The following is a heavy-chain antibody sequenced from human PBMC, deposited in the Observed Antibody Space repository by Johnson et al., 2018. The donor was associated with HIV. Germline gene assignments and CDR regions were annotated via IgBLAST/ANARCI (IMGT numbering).Heavy chain of an antibody. J-gene: IGHJ3*02. CDR2: IYSGGST. CDR1: GFSFSDYY. Sequence: VQLVESGGGLVKPGGSLRLSCAASGFSFSDYYMSWVRQAPGKGLEWVSVIYSGGSTYYADSVKGRFTISRDNSKNTLYLQMNSLRAEDTAVYYCARSYSGSTWDAFDIWGQGTLVTVSS. CDR3: ARSYSGSTWDAFDI. V-gene: IGHV3-66*02. D-gene: IGHD1-26*01.